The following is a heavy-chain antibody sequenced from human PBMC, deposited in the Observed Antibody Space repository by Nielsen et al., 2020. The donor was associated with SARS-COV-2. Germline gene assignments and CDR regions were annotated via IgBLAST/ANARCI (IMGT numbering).Heavy chain of an antibody. CDR1: GYTFTSYD. CDR2: MNPNSGNT. D-gene: IGHD3-22*01. V-gene: IGHV1-8*01. Sequence: ASVKVSCKASGYTFTSYDINWVRQATGQGLEWMGWMNPNSGNTGYAQKLQGRVTMTTDTSTSTAYMELRSLRSDDTAVYYCARVREYDSSGYYYVFGDYWGQGTLVTVSS. CDR3: ARVREYDSSGYYYVFGDY. J-gene: IGHJ4*02.